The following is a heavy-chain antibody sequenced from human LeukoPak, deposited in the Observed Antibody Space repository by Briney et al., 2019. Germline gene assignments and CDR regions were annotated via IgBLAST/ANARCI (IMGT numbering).Heavy chain of an antibody. V-gene: IGHV4-59*08. CDR1: GGSIRGYY. CDR3: ARHSSSWYPDY. D-gene: IGHD6-13*01. CDR2: IHYTGST. J-gene: IGHJ4*02. Sequence: SETLSLTCTVSGGSIRGYYWSWVRQPPGKGLEWIGYIHYTGSTNYNPSLKSRVTISVDTSNNQFSLQLSSVTATDPAVYFCARHSSSWYPDYWGQGTLVTVSS.